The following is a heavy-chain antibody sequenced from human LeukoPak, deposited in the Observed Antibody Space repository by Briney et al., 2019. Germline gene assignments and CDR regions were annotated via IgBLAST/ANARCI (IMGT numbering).Heavy chain of an antibody. Sequence: GGSLRLSCVASGFTFSSYWMSWVRQAPGKGLEWVANIKQDGSEKYYVDSVKGRFTISRDNAKNSLYLQMNSLRAEDTAVYYCARGMSTGEYWGQGTLVTVSS. V-gene: IGHV3-7*04. CDR3: ARGMSTGEY. D-gene: IGHD3-16*01. CDR2: IKQDGSEK. CDR1: GFTFSSYW. J-gene: IGHJ4*02.